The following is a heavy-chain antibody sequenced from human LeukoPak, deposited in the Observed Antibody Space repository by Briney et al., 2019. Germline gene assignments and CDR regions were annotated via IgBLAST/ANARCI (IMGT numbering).Heavy chain of an antibody. J-gene: IGHJ4*02. CDR1: GFIFSDHN. Sequence: GGSLRLSCAASGFIFSDHNMDWVRQAPGKGLEWVGRIRKKANSYTTEYAASVKGRFTISRDDSKNSLFLQMNSLRTEDTAVYYCARGYCTGGSCYLGDFWGQGTLVTVSS. CDR3: ARGYCTGGSCYLGDF. V-gene: IGHV3-72*01. D-gene: IGHD2-15*01. CDR2: IRKKANSYTT.